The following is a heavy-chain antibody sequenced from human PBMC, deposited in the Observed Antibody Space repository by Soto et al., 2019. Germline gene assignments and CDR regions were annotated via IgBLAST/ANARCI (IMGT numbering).Heavy chain of an antibody. V-gene: IGHV5-51*01. D-gene: IGHD2-2*01. CDR3: ARGYCTTTICDPWFDP. CDR2: IYPGDSDT. CDR1: GYAFTSYW. Sequence: LKISCAGSGYAFTSYWIAWVRQMPGKGLEWMGIIYPGDSDTRYSPSFQGQVTISADKSITTAYLQWSSLKASDTAMYYCARGYCTTTICDPWFDPWGQGTLVTVSS. J-gene: IGHJ5*02.